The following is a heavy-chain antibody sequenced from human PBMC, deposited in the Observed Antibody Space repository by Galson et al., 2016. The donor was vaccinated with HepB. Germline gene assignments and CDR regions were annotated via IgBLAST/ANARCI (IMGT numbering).Heavy chain of an antibody. D-gene: IGHD3-10*01. CDR1: LFTFSSYG. CDR3: AKRAYYGSGRNGGGMDV. V-gene: IGHV3-33*06. CDR2: IWYDGSNK. J-gene: IGHJ4*02. Sequence: SLRLSCAASLFTFSSYGMLWVRQAPGKGLEWVAMIWYDGSNKFYADSVKGRFTISRDNSNNRLYLQMNSLRAEDTAVYYCAKRAYYGSGRNGGGMDVWGQGTLVTVSS.